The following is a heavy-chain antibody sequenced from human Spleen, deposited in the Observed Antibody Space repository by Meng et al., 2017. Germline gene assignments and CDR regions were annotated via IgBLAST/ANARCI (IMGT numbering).Heavy chain of an antibody. Sequence: VALVVPWGALVKPGGSLRCSLRAAGFSCSNAWLVWSRQAPGKGLEWVGRIKSNTDGGTAEYAAPVTGRFTISRADSKSTLYLQMSGLRIDDTGVYYCTWDDKAVSDYWGQGTLVTVSS. D-gene: IGHD3-9*01. J-gene: IGHJ4*02. V-gene: IGHV3-15*02. CDR2: IKSNTDGGTA. CDR1: GFSCSNAW. CDR3: TWDDKAVSDY.